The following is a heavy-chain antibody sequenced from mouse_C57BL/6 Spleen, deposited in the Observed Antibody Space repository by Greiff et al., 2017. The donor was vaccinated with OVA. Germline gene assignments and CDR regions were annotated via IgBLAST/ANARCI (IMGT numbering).Heavy chain of an antibody. CDR3: AREDSNCGFAD. CDR1: GYTFTSYW. D-gene: IGHD2-5*01. J-gene: IGHJ3*01. CDR2: IHPNSGSN. V-gene: IGHV1-64*01. Sequence: VQLQQPGAELVKPGASVKLSCKASGYTFTSYWMHWVKQRPGQGLEWIGMIHPNSGSNNYNEKFKSKATLTVDKSSITAYMQLSRLTSEDSAVYYCAREDSNCGFADWGQGTLVTVSA.